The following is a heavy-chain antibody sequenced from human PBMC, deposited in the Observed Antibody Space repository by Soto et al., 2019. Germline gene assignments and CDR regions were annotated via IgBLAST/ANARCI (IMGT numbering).Heavy chain of an antibody. D-gene: IGHD4-17*01. CDR2: IYHSGST. CDR1: GGSISSGGYS. J-gene: IGHJ6*02. CDR3: ARAHYGDYGYGMDV. Sequence: QLQLQESGSGLVKPSQTLSLTCAVSGGSISSGGYSWSWIRQPPGKGLEWIVYIYHSGSTYYSPSLKSRVTISVDRSKNQCSLKLSSVTAADTAVYYCARAHYGDYGYGMDVWGQGTTVTVSS. V-gene: IGHV4-30-2*01.